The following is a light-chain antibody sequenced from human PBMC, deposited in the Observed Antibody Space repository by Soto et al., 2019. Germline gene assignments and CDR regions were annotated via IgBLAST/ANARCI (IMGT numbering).Light chain of an antibody. CDR3: SSYTTTITV. CDR2: EVT. V-gene: IGLV2-14*01. Sequence: ALTQPASVSGSPGQSVTIPCTGTNSDLGNYKYVSWYQQYPGKPPQLLIYEVTNRPLGVSNRFSGSKSGNTASLTISGLQAEDEADYYCSSYTTTITVFGGGTKVTVL. CDR1: NSDLGNYKY. J-gene: IGLJ3*02.